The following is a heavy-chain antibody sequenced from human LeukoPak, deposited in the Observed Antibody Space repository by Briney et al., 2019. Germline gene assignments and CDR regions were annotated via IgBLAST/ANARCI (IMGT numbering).Heavy chain of an antibody. CDR1: GFTFSDYY. CDR3: ARDRSSSSWYRWFDP. J-gene: IGHJ5*02. D-gene: IGHD6-13*01. CDR2: MSSSGSTI. Sequence: PGGSLRLSCAASGFTFSDYYMSWIRQAPGKGLEWVSYMSSSGSTIYYADSVKGRFTISRDNAKNSLYLQMNSLRAEDTAVYYCARDRSSSSWYRWFDPWGQGTLVTVSS. V-gene: IGHV3-11*01.